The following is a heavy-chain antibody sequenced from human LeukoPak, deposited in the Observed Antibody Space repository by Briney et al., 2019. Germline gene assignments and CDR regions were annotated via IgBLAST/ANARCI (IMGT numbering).Heavy chain of an antibody. V-gene: IGHV1-8*03. CDR1: GYTFTSYD. J-gene: IGHJ6*03. Sequence: ASVKVSCKASGYTFTSYDINWVRQATGQGLEWMGWMNPNSGNTGYAQKFQGRVTITRNTSISTAYMELSSLRSEDTAVYHCARRSRGYSYGSYYYYMDVWGKGTTVTVSS. CDR2: MNPNSGNT. CDR3: ARRSRGYSYGSYYYYMDV. D-gene: IGHD5-18*01.